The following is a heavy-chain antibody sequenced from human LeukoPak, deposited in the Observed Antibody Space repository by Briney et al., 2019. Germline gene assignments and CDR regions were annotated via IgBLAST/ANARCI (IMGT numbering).Heavy chain of an antibody. Sequence: PSETLSLTCTVSGGSISSSSYYWGWIRQPPGKGLEWIGSIYYTGSTYYTPSLRSRVSLSVDTSKHQFSLRLTSVTAADTAMYYCAWALVAPAPPLFNIWGQGTIVTVSS. CDR2: IYYTGST. J-gene: IGHJ3*02. CDR1: GGSISSSSYY. CDR3: AWALVAPAPPLFNI. D-gene: IGHD2-2*01. V-gene: IGHV4-39*01.